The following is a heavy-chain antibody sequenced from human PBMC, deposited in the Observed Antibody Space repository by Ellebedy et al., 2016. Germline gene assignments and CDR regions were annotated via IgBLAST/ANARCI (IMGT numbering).Heavy chain of an antibody. J-gene: IGHJ4*02. CDR2: IYYSGST. D-gene: IGHD3-3*01. CDR3: AASITIFGVVNDY. Sequence: SETLSLXXTVSGGSISSYYWSWIRQPPGKGLEWIGYIYYSGSTNYNPSLKSRVTISVDTSKNQFSLKLSSVTAADTAVYYCAASITIFGVVNDYWGQGTLVTVSS. V-gene: IGHV4-59*01. CDR1: GGSISSYY.